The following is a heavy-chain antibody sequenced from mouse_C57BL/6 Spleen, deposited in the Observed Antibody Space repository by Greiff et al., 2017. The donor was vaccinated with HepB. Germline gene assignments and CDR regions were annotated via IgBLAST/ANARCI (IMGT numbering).Heavy chain of an antibody. CDR2: IRNKANNHAT. CDR1: GFTFSDAW. J-gene: IGHJ4*01. Sequence: DVMLVESGGGLVQPGGSMKLSCAASGFTFSDAWMDWVRQSPEKGLEWVAEIRNKANNHATYYAESVKGRFTISRDDSKSSVYLQMNSLRAEDTGIYYCTVITTVVAYYYAMDYWGQGTSVTVSS. CDR3: TVITTVVAYYYAMDY. D-gene: IGHD1-1*01. V-gene: IGHV6-6*01.